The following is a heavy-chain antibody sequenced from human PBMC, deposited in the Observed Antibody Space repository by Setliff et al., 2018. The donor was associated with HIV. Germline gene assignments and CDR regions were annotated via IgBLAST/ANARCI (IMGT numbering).Heavy chain of an antibody. V-gene: IGHV1-2*02. Sequence: ASVKVSCKASGYIFTSNTIHWVRQAPGQRLQWKGWISPNNGDTGIPQTFQGRVTMTRDTSINTAYMEFSSLRSDDTAGYYCARQLSNSLDDWG. CDR3: ARQLSNSLDD. CDR2: ISPNNGDT. CDR1: GYIFTSNT. J-gene: IGHJ4*01. D-gene: IGHD1-1*01.